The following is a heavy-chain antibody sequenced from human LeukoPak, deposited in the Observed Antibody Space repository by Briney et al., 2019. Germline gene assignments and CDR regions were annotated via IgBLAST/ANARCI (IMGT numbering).Heavy chain of an antibody. CDR3: ARNGEYVWGSYRYISFDY. CDR2: IYYSGST. V-gene: IGHV4-59*01. CDR1: GGSISSYY. Sequence: PSETLSLTCTVSGGSISSYYWSWIRQPPGKGLEWIGYIYYSGSTNYNPSLKSRVTISVDTSKNQFSLKLSSVTAADTAVYYCARNGEYVWGSYRYISFDYWGQGTLVTVSS. J-gene: IGHJ4*02. D-gene: IGHD3-16*02.